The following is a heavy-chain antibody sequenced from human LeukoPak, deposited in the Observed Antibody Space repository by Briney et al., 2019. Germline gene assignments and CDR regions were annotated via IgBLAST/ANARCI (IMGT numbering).Heavy chain of an antibody. CDR1: GGSISSYY. D-gene: IGHD6-19*01. J-gene: IGHJ3*02. CDR2: IYYSGST. CDR3: ARETSSGWYYAFDI. V-gene: IGHV4-59*01. Sequence: PSETLSLTCTVSGGSISSYYWSWIRQPPGKGLEWIGYIYYSGSTNYNPSLKSRVTISVDTSKNQFSLKLGSVTAADTAVYYCARETSSGWYYAFDIWGQGTMVTVSS.